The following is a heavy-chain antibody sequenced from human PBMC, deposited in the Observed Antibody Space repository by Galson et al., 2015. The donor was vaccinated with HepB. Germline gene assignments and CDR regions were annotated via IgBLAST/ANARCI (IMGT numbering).Heavy chain of an antibody. V-gene: IGHV3-43D*04. CDR2: IGWDGSKT. CDR1: GFTFDNYA. D-gene: IGHD3-9*01. CDR3: AKDIDFDKGALYHYYGMDV. J-gene: IGHJ6*02. Sequence: SLRLSCAASGFTFDNYAMHWVRQAPGKGLEWVSLIGWDGSKTYYADSVKGRFTISRDNNKNSLYLQMNSLRAEDTALYYCAKDIDFDKGALYHYYGMDVWGQGTTVTVSS.